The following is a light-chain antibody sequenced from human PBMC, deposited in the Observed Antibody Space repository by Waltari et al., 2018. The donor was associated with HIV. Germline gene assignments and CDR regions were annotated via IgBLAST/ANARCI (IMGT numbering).Light chain of an antibody. CDR1: QNVFYSSNNKNY. CDR3: QQTYSIPPT. Sequence: DIVVTKSPDSLAVSLGERATIKFKSRQNVFYSSNNKNYLSWYQQKPGQPPKLIIYWASSRQSGVPDRFSGSGSGTDFTLTISSLQAEDVAVYFCQQTYSIPPTFGGGTKVEIK. J-gene: IGKJ4*01. CDR2: WAS. V-gene: IGKV4-1*01.